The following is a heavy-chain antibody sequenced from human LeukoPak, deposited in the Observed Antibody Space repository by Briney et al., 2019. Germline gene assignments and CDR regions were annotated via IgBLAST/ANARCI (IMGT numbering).Heavy chain of an antibody. CDR1: GFTFDDYA. CDR3: AKVIVVTAPKGAFDI. V-gene: IGHV3-9*01. J-gene: IGHJ3*02. D-gene: IGHD2-21*02. CDR2: TSWNSGSI. Sequence: PGRSLRLSCAASGFTFDDYAMHWVRQAPGKGLEWVSGTSWNSGSIGYADSVKGRFTISRDNAKNSLYLQMNSLRAEDTALYYCAKVIVVTAPKGAFDIWGQGTMVTVSS.